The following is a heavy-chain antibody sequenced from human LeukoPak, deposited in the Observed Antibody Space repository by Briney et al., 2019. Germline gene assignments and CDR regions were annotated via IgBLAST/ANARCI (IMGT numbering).Heavy chain of an antibody. CDR1: GITFEDYA. V-gene: IGHV3-43*02. Sequence: GGSLRLSCAASGITFEDYAMHWVRQAPGKGLEWVSFISGDGGTTYYPDSVKGRFTISRDNSRTSLYLQMNSLRTEDTALYYCAKDQGASGWGAFDFCGQGTLVTVSS. J-gene: IGHJ4*02. CDR3: AKDQGASGWGAFDF. D-gene: IGHD6-19*01. CDR2: ISGDGGTT.